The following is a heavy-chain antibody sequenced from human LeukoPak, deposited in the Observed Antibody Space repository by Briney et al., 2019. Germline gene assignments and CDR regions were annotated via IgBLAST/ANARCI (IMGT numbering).Heavy chain of an antibody. CDR1: GDSVSSNSAA. Sequence: SQTLSLTCAISGDSVSSNSAAWNWIRQSPSRGLEWLGRTYYRSKWYNDYAVSVKSRITINPDTSKNQFSLQLNSVTPEDTAVYYCAREPYSSSWLVSYYFDYWGQGTLVTVSS. CDR2: TYYRSKWYN. CDR3: AREPYSSSWLVSYYFDY. D-gene: IGHD6-13*01. J-gene: IGHJ4*02. V-gene: IGHV6-1*01.